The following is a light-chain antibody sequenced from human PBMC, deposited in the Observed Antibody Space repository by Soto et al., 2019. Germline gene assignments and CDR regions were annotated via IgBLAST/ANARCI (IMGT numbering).Light chain of an antibody. Sequence: QPVLTQPPSVSGSPGQSVTISCTGTSSDVGSYNRVSWYQQPPGTAPKLMIYEVSNRPSGVPDRFSGSKSGNTASLTISGLQAEDEADYYCSSYTSSSTFEEVFGGGTKLTVL. CDR2: EVS. CDR3: SSYTSSSTFEEV. CDR1: SSDVGSYNR. J-gene: IGLJ2*01. V-gene: IGLV2-18*02.